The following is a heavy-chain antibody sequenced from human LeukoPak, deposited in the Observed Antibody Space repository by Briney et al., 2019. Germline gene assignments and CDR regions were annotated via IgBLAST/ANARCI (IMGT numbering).Heavy chain of an antibody. V-gene: IGHV3-43*01. CDR3: STERQKYFDY. CDR1: GFTFSSYS. Sequence: GGSLRLSCAASGFTFSSYSMNWVRQAPGKGLEWVSLITRDGGSTFYADSVKGRFTISRDSSKNSLYLQMNSLRTEDTALYYCSTERQKYFDYWGQGTLVTVSS. J-gene: IGHJ4*02. CDR2: ITRDGGST.